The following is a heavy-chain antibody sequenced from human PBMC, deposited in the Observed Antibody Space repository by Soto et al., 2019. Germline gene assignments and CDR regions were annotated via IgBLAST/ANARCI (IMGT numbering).Heavy chain of an antibody. V-gene: IGHV3-23*01. CDR2: INSGGAVT. Sequence: EVQLLESGGGLVQPGGSLRLSCAVSGFTFSDYAMTWVRQAPGKGLEWVSTINSGGAVTWFADSVKGRFTISRDNSKYTLYLQMSSRSAGDTAVYSCVRDTGGHWDGDYWGQGTQVTVSS. J-gene: IGHJ4*02. CDR3: VRDTGGHWDGDY. CDR1: GFTFSDYA. D-gene: IGHD7-27*01.